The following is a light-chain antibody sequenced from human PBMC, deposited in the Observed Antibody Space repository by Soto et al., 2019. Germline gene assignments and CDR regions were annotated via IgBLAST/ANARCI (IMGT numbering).Light chain of an antibody. CDR2: AAS. Sequence: DIQMTQSPSSLSASVGDRVTITCRASQTISNYLSWFQQKPGEAPKLLIYAASSLQTGVPLRFSDSGSGTDFTLTISSLQPEDFATYYCQQTYSSPPWTFGQGTKVEIK. CDR3: QQTYSSPPWT. CDR1: QTISNY. J-gene: IGKJ1*01. V-gene: IGKV1-39*01.